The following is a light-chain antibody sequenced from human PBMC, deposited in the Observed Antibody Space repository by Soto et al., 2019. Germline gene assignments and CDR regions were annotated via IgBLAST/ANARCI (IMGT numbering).Light chain of an antibody. Sequence: EIVMTQSPATLSVSPGERATLSCRASQSVSNNLAWYQKKPGQAPRLLIYGASTRATGIPARFSGGGSGTEFTLTISSLQSEDFAVYYCQQYNNWWTFGQGTKVE. V-gene: IGKV3-15*01. CDR1: QSVSNN. CDR2: GAS. CDR3: QQYNNWWT. J-gene: IGKJ1*01.